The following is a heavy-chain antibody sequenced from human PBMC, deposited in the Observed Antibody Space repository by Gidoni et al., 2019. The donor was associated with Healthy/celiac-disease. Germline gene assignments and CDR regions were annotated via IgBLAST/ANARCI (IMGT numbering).Heavy chain of an antibody. V-gene: IGHV3-21*01. Sequence: EVQLVESGGGLVKPGGSLRLSCAASGFTFSSYSMNWVRQAPGKGLEWVSSISSSSSYIYYADSVKGRFTISRDNAKNSLYLQMNSLRAEDTAVYYCARDSGLLWFGESMHSGDAFDIWGQGTMVTVSS. D-gene: IGHD3-10*01. CDR3: ARDSGLLWFGESMHSGDAFDI. J-gene: IGHJ3*02. CDR2: ISSSSSYI. CDR1: GFTFSSYS.